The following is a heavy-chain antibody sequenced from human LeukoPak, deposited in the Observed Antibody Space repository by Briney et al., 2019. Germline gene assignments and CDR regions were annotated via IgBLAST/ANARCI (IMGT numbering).Heavy chain of an antibody. V-gene: IGHV1-18*01. CDR3: AREFWCNDNNCYRSSFDI. CDR2: ISAYNGKT. J-gene: IGHJ3*02. CDR1: GYTFTNYA. Sequence: ASVKVSCKASGYTFTNYAIIWVRQAPGQGLEWMAYISAYNGKTEYAQKIQGRVTLTPDTSTNTAYMELSSLRSDDTAVYYCAREFWCNDNNCYRSSFDIWGQGTVVTVSS. D-gene: IGHD1-20*01.